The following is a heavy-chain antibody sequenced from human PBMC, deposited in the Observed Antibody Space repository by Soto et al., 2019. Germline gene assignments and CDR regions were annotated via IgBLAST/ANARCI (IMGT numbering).Heavy chain of an antibody. CDR1: GFTFRIFT. V-gene: IGHV3-21*01. CDR3: TTDASRDSSARGWFDP. CDR2: ISSNSAYI. J-gene: IGHJ5*02. D-gene: IGHD6-13*01. Sequence: KPXGCLRLACAASGFTFRIFTMNGVRQAPGKGLEWVSTISSNSAYIYYTDALRGRFTISRDNAKNSLHLQMNSLRAEDTAVYYCTTDASRDSSARGWFDPWGPGTLVTVYS.